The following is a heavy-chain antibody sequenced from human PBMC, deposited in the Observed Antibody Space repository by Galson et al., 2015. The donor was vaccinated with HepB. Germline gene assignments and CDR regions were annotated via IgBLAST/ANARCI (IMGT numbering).Heavy chain of an antibody. J-gene: IGHJ4*02. CDR2: LWYDGGNR. D-gene: IGHD2-2*01. Sequence: SLRLSCAASGFTFSNYGMHWVRQAPGKGLEWVAVLWYDGGNRYYVDSVKGRFTISRDNSKNTLYLQMTSLRAEDTAVYYCARGTSVYCTRATCYREGSFDYWGQGTLVTVSS. V-gene: IGHV3-33*01. CDR1: GFTFSNYG. CDR3: ARGTSVYCTRATCYREGSFDY.